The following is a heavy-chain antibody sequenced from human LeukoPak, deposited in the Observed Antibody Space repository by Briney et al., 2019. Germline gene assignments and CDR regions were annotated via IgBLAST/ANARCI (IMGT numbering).Heavy chain of an antibody. Sequence: GGSLRLSCAASGFTFRSYWMHWVRQAPGKGLVWVSRVNGDGSGTTYADSVKGRFTISKDNAKNSLYLQMNSLRAEDTALYHCARNNGMDVWGQGTTVIVSS. V-gene: IGHV3-74*01. CDR1: GFTFRSYW. CDR3: ARNNGMDV. J-gene: IGHJ6*02. CDR2: VNGDGSGT.